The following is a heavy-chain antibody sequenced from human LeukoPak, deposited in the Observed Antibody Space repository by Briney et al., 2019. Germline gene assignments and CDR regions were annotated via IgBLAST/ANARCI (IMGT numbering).Heavy chain of an antibody. CDR1: GYSISSGDY. CDR2: IYHSGRT. J-gene: IGHJ3*02. Sequence: PSETLSLTCTVSGYSISSGDYWGWIRQPPGKGLEWIGSIYHSGRTYYNPSLKSRVTISVDTSKNQVSLILTSVTAADTAVYYCARDQDSGNYRSDGDAFDIWGQGTMVTVSS. V-gene: IGHV4-38-2*02. CDR3: ARDQDSGNYRSDGDAFDI. D-gene: IGHD1-26*01.